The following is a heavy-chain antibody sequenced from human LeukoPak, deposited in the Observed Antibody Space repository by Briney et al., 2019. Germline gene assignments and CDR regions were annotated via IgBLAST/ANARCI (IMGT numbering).Heavy chain of an antibody. CDR1: GFTFSNYG. D-gene: IGHD2/OR15-2a*01. CDR3: ARGDYFDDSASPVDY. J-gene: IGHJ4*02. V-gene: IGHV3-30*03. Sequence: PGGSLRLSCAASGFTFSNYGMQWVRQAPGKGLEWVAVVSSDGGTQYYDDSVRGRFTISRDNAEDMLYLQMNSLRAEDTAVYYCARGDYFDDSASPVDYWGQGTLVTVSS. CDR2: VSSDGGTQ.